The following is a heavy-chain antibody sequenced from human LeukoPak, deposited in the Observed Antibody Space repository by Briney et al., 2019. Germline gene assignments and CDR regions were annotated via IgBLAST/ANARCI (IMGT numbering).Heavy chain of an antibody. CDR3: ARTYSSSSSYSDF. V-gene: IGHV4-59*01. CDR2: IYYSGST. D-gene: IGHD6-6*01. Sequence: SETLSLTCTVSGGSISSYYWSWIRQSPGKGLEWIGYIYYSGSTNYNPSLKSRVTISVETSKNQFSLNLTSVTAADTAVYYCARTYSSSSSYSDFWGEGTLVTVSS. CDR1: GGSISSYY. J-gene: IGHJ4*02.